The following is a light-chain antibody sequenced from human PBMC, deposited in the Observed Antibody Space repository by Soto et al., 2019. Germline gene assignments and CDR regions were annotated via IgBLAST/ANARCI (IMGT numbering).Light chain of an antibody. CDR2: EVS. CDR3: SSYTSSSNIERV. J-gene: IGLJ1*01. CDR1: SSDVGGYNY. Sequence: QSALTQPASVSGSPGQSITISCTGTSSDVGGYNYVSWYQQHPGKAPKLMIYEVSNRPSGVSNRFSGSKSGNTASLTISGLQAEDEADYYCSSYTSSSNIERVVGTGTKV. V-gene: IGLV2-14*01.